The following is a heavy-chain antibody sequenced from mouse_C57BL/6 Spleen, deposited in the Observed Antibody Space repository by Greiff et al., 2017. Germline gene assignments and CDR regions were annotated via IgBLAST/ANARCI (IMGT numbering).Heavy chain of an antibody. V-gene: IGHV7-3*01. J-gene: IGHJ2*01. CDR1: GFTFTDYY. D-gene: IGHD1-1*01. CDR3: ARLASLWGTVVAPYYFDY. CDR2: IRNKANGYTT. Sequence: EVKLMESGGGLVQPGGSLSLSCAASGFTFTDYYMSWVRQPPGKALEWLGFIRNKANGYTTEYSASVKGRFTISRDNSQSILYLQMNALRAEDSATYYCARLASLWGTVVAPYYFDYWGQGTTLTVSS.